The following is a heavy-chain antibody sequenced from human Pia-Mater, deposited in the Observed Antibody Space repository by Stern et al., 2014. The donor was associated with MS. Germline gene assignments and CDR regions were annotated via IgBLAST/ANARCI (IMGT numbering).Heavy chain of an antibody. CDR1: EFTFGIYG. CDR2: VSYDESKK. D-gene: IGHD3-10*01. V-gene: IGHV3-30*03. CDR3: ATAPMYFYTSGSYDF. Sequence: VQLVESGGGVVQPGRSLRLSCVASEFTFGIYGMYWVRQAPGKGLEWVAVVSYDESKKYYADSVKGRFTISRDNSKNTLYLQMNSLRTEDTAMYYCATAPMYFYTSGSYDFWGQGTLVTVSS. J-gene: IGHJ1*01.